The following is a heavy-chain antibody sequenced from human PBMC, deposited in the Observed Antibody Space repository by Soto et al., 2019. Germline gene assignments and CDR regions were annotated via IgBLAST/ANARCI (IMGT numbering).Heavy chain of an antibody. CDR3: KTDLLTMIVGRDY. V-gene: IGHV3-15*01. Sequence: RRLSCAASGFTFTNAWMTWVRQAPGKGLEWVGRMKSKIDGGTTDYAAPVKGRFTISRDDSKNTLYLQMESLKTEDTAVYFCKTDLLTMIVGRDYWGQGTLVIVSS. CDR1: GFTFTNAW. J-gene: IGHJ4*02. CDR2: MKSKIDGGTT. D-gene: IGHD3-22*01.